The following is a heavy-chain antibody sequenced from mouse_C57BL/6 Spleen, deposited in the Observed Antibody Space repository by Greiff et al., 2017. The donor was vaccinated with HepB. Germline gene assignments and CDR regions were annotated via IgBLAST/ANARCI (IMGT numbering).Heavy chain of an antibody. Sequence: VQLVESGAELVKPGASVKISCKASGYAFSSYWMNWVKQRPGKGLEWIGQIYPGDGDTNYNGKFKGKATLTADKSSSTAYMQLSSLTSEDSAVYFCARDSSGYYFDYWGQGTTLTVSS. J-gene: IGHJ2*01. CDR3: ARDSSGYYFDY. V-gene: IGHV1-80*01. D-gene: IGHD3-2*02. CDR2: IYPGDGDT. CDR1: GYAFSSYW.